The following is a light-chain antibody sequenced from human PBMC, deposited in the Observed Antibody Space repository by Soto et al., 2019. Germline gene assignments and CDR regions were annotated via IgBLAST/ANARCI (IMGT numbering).Light chain of an antibody. CDR2: GAS. CDR3: QQYGSSRT. J-gene: IGKJ1*01. CDR1: QSVTSSY. Sequence: EIVLTQSPGTLSLSPGERATLSCRASQSVTSSYLAWYQQKPGQAPRLLVYGASSRATGIPDRFSGSGSGTDFILTISSLESEDFAVYYCQQYGSSRTFGQGTKVDIK. V-gene: IGKV3-20*01.